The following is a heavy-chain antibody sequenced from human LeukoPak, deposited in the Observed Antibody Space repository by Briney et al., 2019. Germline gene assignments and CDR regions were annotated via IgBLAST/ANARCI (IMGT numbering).Heavy chain of an antibody. CDR1: GGSISSYY. Sequence: SETLSLTCTVSGGSISSYYWNWIRQPPGKGLEWIGYIYHSGSTNYNSSLKSRVNISVDTSKNQFSLKLKSVAAADTAVYYCASVIAVAGTAYFDYWGQGTLVTVSS. D-gene: IGHD6-19*01. CDR3: ASVIAVAGTAYFDY. CDR2: IYHSGST. V-gene: IGHV4-59*01. J-gene: IGHJ4*02.